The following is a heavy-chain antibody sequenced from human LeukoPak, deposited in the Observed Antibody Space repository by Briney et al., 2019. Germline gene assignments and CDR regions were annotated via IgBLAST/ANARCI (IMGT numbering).Heavy chain of an antibody. Sequence: GGSLRLSCAASGFTVSSKYMSWVRQAPGKGLEWVSLIYSGGSTYYADTVKGRFTISRDNSKNTLYLQMNSLKAEDTAVYYCARDPDGYRQGHHFDYWDQGTLVTVSS. CDR3: ARDPDGYRQGHHFDY. J-gene: IGHJ4*02. CDR1: GFTVSSKY. CDR2: IYSGGST. D-gene: IGHD5-18*01. V-gene: IGHV3-66*01.